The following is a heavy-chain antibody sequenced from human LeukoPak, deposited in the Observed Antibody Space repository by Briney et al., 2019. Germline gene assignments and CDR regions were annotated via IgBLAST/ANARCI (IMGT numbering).Heavy chain of an antibody. J-gene: IGHJ4*02. V-gene: IGHV3-33*01. CDR2: IWYDGSNK. CDR1: GGTFSSYG. D-gene: IGHD3-22*01. Sequence: SCKASGGTFSSYGMHWVRQAPGKGLEWVAVIWYDGSNKYYADSVKGRFTISRDNSKNTLYLQMNSLRAEDTAVYYCARVTYYYDSSGYALNYWGQGTLVTVSS. CDR3: ARVTYYYDSSGYALNY.